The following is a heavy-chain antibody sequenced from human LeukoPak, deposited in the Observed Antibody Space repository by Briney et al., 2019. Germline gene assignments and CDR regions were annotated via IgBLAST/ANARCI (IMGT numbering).Heavy chain of an antibody. CDR1: GYTFTSYG. J-gene: IGHJ6*02. D-gene: IGHD3-3*01. CDR3: ARVHSIRFLEWLADYYYGMDV. Sequence: ASVKVSCKASGYTFTSYGISWVRQAPGQGLEWMGWISAYNGNTNYAQKLQGGVTMTTDTSTSTAYMELRSLRSDDTAVYYCARVHSIRFLEWLADYYYGMDVWGQGTTVTVSS. V-gene: IGHV1-18*01. CDR2: ISAYNGNT.